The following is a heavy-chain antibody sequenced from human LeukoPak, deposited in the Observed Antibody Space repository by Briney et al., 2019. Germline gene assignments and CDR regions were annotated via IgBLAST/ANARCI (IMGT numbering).Heavy chain of an antibody. Sequence: TGGSLTLSCVGSGFSFTDYWMHWVRQGTGEGPVWVSYIRSDRTTTDYADSVKGRFTISRDNAKNTLFLHMNNLRPEDTALYYCATGYISAYEYWGQGVLVTVSS. CDR3: ATGYISAYEY. D-gene: IGHD5-18*01. V-gene: IGHV3-74*01. CDR2: IRSDRTTT. CDR1: GFSFTDYW. J-gene: IGHJ4*02.